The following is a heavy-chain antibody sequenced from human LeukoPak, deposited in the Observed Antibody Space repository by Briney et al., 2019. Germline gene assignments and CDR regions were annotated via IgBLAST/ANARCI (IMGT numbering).Heavy chain of an antibody. D-gene: IGHD3-22*01. CDR3: ARDGSYYYDSSGPAFDY. Sequence: GGSLRLSCAASGFTFSSYSMNWVRQAPGKGLEWVSSISSSSSYIYYADSVKGRFTISRDNAKNSLYLQMNSLRAEDTAVYYCARDGSYYYDSSGPAFDYWGQGTLVTVSS. J-gene: IGHJ4*02. CDR1: GFTFSSYS. V-gene: IGHV3-21*01. CDR2: ISSSSSYI.